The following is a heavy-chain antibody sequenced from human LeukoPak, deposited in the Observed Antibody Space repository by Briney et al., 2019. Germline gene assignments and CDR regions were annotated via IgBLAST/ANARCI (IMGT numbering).Heavy chain of an antibody. V-gene: IGHV4-34*01. CDR2: INHSGST. Sequence: KPSETLSLTCAVYGGSFSGYYWSWIRQPPGKGLEWIGEINHSGSTNYNPSLKSRVTISVDTSKNQFSLKLSSVTAADTAVYYCARGVGYNYRLYHFDYWGQGTLVTVSS. CDR3: ARGVGYNYRLYHFDY. D-gene: IGHD5-12*01. CDR1: GGSFSGYY. J-gene: IGHJ4*02.